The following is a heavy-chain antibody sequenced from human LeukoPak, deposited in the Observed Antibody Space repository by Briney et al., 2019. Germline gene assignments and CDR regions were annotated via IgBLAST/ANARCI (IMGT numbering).Heavy chain of an antibody. D-gene: IGHD3-3*01. CDR1: GYTFTSYY. Sequence: ASVKVSCKASGYTFTSYYMHWVRQAPGQGLEWMGWINPNSGGTNYAQKFQGRVTMTRDTSISTAYMELSRLRSDDTAVYYCARHKGNTIFGVVIENWFDPWGQGTLVTVSS. CDR3: ARHKGNTIFGVVIENWFDP. CDR2: INPNSGGT. V-gene: IGHV1-2*02. J-gene: IGHJ5*02.